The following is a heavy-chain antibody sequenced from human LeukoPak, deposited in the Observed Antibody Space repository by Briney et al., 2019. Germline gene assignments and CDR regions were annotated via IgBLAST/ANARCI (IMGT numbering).Heavy chain of an antibody. J-gene: IGHJ5*02. CDR3: PKRPPYSSSSENWFDP. D-gene: IGHD6-6*01. V-gene: IGHV3-23*01. Sequence: PGGSLRLSCAASGFTFSSYAMSWVRQAPGKGLEWVSAISGSGGSTYYADSVKGRFTISRDNSKNTLYLQMNSLRAEDTAVYYCPKRPPYSSSSENWFDPWGQGTLVTVSS. CDR1: GFTFSSYA. CDR2: ISGSGGST.